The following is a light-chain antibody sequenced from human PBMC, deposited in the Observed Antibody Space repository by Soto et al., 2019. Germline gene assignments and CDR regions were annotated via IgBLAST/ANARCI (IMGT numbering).Light chain of an antibody. Sequence: DIQMTQSPSSLSASVGDRVTISCRASQGISSWVAWYQQKPEKAPKSLIYAASSLQSGVPSRLSCTGSGTDFTLTISSLQPEDFASYSCHQYISAPVTFGAVTKVEIK. CDR1: QGISSW. V-gene: IGKV1D-16*01. CDR3: HQYISAPVT. J-gene: IGKJ4*01. CDR2: AAS.